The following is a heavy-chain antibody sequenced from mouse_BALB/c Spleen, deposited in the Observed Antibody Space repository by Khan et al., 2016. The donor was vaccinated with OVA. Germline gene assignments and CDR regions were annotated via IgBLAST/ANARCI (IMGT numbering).Heavy chain of an antibody. CDR3: TDGNYVGCVAY. D-gene: IGHD2-1*01. J-gene: IGHJ3*01. CDR1: GYSFTSCW. Sequence: EVQLQQSGTVLARPGASVKMSCKASGYSFTSCWMHWVKQRPGQGLEWIGAIYPGTSDTSYNQQFKGKAKLNAVTSASTAYMELSSLTNEYSAVYYCTDGNYVGCVAYWGQGTLVTVSA. V-gene: IGHV1-5*01. CDR2: IYPGTSDT.